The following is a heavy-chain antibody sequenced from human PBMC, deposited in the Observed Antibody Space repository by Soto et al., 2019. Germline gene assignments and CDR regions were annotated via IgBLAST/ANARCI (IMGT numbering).Heavy chain of an antibody. J-gene: IGHJ4*02. D-gene: IGHD3-10*01. CDR1: GGSISSGGYY. CDR3: ARGAWLADSRIDY. Sequence: QVQLQESGPGLVKPSQTLSLTCTVSGGSISSGGYYWSWIRQHPGKGLEWIGYIYYRGSTYYNPSLKSRVTISVDTSKNQFSLQLSSVTAADTAVYYCARGAWLADSRIDYWGQGTLVTVSS. V-gene: IGHV4-31*03. CDR2: IYYRGST.